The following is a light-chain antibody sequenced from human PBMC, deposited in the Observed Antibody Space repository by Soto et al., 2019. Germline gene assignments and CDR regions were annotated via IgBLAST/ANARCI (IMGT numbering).Light chain of an antibody. Sequence: ETVLTQSPGTLSLSPGERATVSCRASQSVGGSSLAWYQQRPGQAPRLLIYDTSKRATGIPDRFSGSGSGTDFTLTISRLEPEDFATYYCQQYNSYSTFGQGTKVDIK. J-gene: IGKJ1*01. CDR1: QSVGGSS. V-gene: IGKV3-20*01. CDR3: QQYNSYST. CDR2: DTS.